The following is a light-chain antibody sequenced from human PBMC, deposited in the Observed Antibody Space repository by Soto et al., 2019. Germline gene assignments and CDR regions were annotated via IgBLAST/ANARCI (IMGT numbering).Light chain of an antibody. CDR2: DVS. J-gene: IGLJ1*01. CDR3: SSYTSSSTII. CDR1: SSDVGGYNY. Sequence: QFALTQPASVSGSPGQSITISCTGTSSDVGGYNYVSWYQQHPGKAPKLMIYDVSNRPSGVSNRFSGSKSGNTASLSISGLQAEAEADYYCSSYTSSSTIIFGTGTKVTVL. V-gene: IGLV2-14*01.